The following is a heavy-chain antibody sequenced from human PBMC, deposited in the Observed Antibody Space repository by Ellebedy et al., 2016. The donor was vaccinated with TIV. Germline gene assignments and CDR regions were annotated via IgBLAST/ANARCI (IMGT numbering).Heavy chain of an antibody. CDR1: GFTFSSYS. J-gene: IGHJ6*02. V-gene: IGHV3-21*01. CDR3: ARDFGELPYYYYYGMDV. D-gene: IGHD1-26*01. Sequence: PGGSLRPSCAASGFTFSSYSMNWVRQAPGKGLEWVSSISSSSSYIYYADSVKGRFTISRDNAKNSLYLQMNSLRAEDTAVYYCARDFGELPYYYYYGMDVWGQGTTVTVSS. CDR2: ISSSSSYI.